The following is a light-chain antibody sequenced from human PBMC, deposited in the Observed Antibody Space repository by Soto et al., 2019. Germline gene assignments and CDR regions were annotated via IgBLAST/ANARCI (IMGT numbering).Light chain of an antibody. V-gene: IGLV1-44*01. CDR2: SDN. CDR1: SSNIGSNT. J-gene: IGLJ1*01. Sequence: QSVLTQSPSASGTPGQRVTISCSGSSSNIGSNTVNWYQQLPGTAPKLLIHSDNQRPSGVPDRFSGSKSGTSGSLAISGLQSADESDYYCAAWDDSLNGNYVFGTGTKLTVL. CDR3: AAWDDSLNGNYV.